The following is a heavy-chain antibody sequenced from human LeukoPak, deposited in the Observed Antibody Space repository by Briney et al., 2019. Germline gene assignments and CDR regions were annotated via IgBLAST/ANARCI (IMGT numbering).Heavy chain of an antibody. CDR3: ARDGSGEWPIGY. J-gene: IGHJ4*02. Sequence: GGSLRLSCAASGFTVSSNYMSWVRQAPGKGLEWVSVIYSGGSTYYAGSVKGRFTISRDNAKNSLYLQINSLRAEDTAVYYCARDGSGEWPIGYWGQGTLVTVSS. D-gene: IGHD3-10*01. CDR1: GFTVSSNY. V-gene: IGHV3-53*01. CDR2: IYSGGST.